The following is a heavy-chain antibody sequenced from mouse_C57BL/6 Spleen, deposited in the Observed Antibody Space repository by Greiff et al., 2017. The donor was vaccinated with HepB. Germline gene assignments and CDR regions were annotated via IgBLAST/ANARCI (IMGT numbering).Heavy chain of an antibody. J-gene: IGHJ1*03. CDR3: ARNWDRGYFDV. V-gene: IGHV1-80*01. CDR1: GYAFSSYW. CDR2: IYPGDGDT. Sequence: QVQLKESGAELVKPGASVKISCKASGYAFSSYWMNWVKQRPGKGLEWIGQIYPGDGDTNYNGKFKGKATLTADKSSSTAYMQLSSLTSEDSAVYFCARNWDRGYFDVWGTGTTVTVSS. D-gene: IGHD4-1*01.